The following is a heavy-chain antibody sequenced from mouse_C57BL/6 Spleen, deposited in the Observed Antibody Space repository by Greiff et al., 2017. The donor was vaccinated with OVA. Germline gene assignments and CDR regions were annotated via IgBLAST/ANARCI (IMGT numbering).Heavy chain of an antibody. D-gene: IGHD2-1*01. CDR3: ARRGIYYGLDY. CDR2: IYPGDGDT. CDR1: GYAFSSYW. J-gene: IGHJ2*01. V-gene: IGHV1-80*01. Sequence: VQLQQSGAELVKPGASVKISCKASGYAFSSYWMNWVKQRPGKGLEWIGQIYPGDGDTNYNGKFKGKATLTADKSSSTAYMQLSSLTSEDSAVYFCARRGIYYGLDYWGQGTTLTVSS.